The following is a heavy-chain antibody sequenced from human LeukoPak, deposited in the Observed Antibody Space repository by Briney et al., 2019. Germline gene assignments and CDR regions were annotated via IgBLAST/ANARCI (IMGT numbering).Heavy chain of an antibody. CDR1: RFRFSSYD. CDR2: INSSSSYI. D-gene: IGHD1-14*01. CDR3: ARISRAVSHDAFDI. Sequence: GGSLRLSCAGSRFRFSSYDMHWVRQAPGKGLEWVSSINSSSSYIYYADSVKGRFTISRDNAKNSLYLQMNSLRAEDTAVYYCARISRAVSHDAFDIWGQGTMVTVSS. J-gene: IGHJ3*02. V-gene: IGHV3-21*01.